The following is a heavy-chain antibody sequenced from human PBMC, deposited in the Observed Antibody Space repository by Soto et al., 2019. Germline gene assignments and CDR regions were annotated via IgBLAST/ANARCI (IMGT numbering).Heavy chain of an antibody. V-gene: IGHV4-39*01. CDR3: ARTAIAAAGTYTDY. Sequence: QLQLQESGPGLVKPSETLSLTCTVSGGSISSSSYYWGWIRQPPGKGLEWIGSIYYSGSTYYNPSLKSRVTISVDTSKNQFSLKLSSVTAADTAVYYCARTAIAAAGTYTDYWGQGTLVTVSS. D-gene: IGHD6-13*01. J-gene: IGHJ4*02. CDR2: IYYSGST. CDR1: GGSISSSSYY.